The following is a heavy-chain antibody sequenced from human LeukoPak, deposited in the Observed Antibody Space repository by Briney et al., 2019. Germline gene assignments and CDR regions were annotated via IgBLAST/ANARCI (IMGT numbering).Heavy chain of an antibody. J-gene: IGHJ5*02. CDR3: ARGLTGRTNSHWFDP. V-gene: IGHV4-31*03. CDR2: IYYSGST. D-gene: IGHD3-9*01. CDR1: GGSISSGGYY. Sequence: SQTLSLTCTVSGGSISSGGYYWSWIRQHPGKGLEWIGYIYYSGSTYYNPSLESRVTISVDTSKNQFSLKLSSVTAADTAVYYCARGLTGRTNSHWFDPWGQGTLVTVSS.